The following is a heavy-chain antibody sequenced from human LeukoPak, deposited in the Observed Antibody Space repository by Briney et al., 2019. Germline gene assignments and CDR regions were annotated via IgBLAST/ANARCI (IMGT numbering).Heavy chain of an antibody. CDR1: GGSISSSSYL. CDR3: ARRAVVVPAASYFDY. V-gene: IGHV4-39*01. J-gene: IGHJ4*02. Sequence: SETLSLTCTVSGGSISSSSYLWGWIRQPPGKGLEWLGSIYHSGSTFYNPSLKSRVTISVDTSKNQFSLKLSSVTAADTAVYYCARRAVVVPAASYFDYWGQGTLVTVSS. D-gene: IGHD2-2*01. CDR2: IYHSGST.